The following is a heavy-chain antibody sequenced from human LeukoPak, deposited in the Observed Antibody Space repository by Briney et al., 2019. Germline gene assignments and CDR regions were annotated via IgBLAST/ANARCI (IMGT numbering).Heavy chain of an antibody. CDR3: ASRYYDSSGYLGDAFDI. D-gene: IGHD3-22*01. Sequence: GESLKISCKGSGYSFTSYWIGWVRQMPGKGLEWMGIIYPGDSDTRYSPSFQGQVTISADKSISTAYLQWSSLKASDTAMYYCASRYYDSSGYLGDAFDIWGQGAMVTVSS. CDR2: IYPGDSDT. CDR1: GYSFTSYW. J-gene: IGHJ3*02. V-gene: IGHV5-51*01.